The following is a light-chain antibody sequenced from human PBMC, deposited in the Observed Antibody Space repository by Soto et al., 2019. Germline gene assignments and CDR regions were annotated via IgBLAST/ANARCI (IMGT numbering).Light chain of an antibody. CDR2: DAS. V-gene: IGKV1-5*01. Sequence: DIQMTQSPSTLSASVGDRVTITCRASQSISSWLAWYQQKPGKAPKLLIYDASSLESGVPSRFSGSGSVTEFTLNISILQPDDFATYYCQQYNSYPWTFGQGTKVEIK. CDR3: QQYNSYPWT. CDR1: QSISSW. J-gene: IGKJ1*01.